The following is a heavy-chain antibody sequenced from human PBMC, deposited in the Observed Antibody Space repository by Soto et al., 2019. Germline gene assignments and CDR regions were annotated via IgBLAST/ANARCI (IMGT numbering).Heavy chain of an antibody. J-gene: IGHJ4*02. CDR1: GFTFSSYA. CDR2: ISGSGGST. CDR3: AKPLYYYDSSGLDY. Sequence: GSLRLSCAASGFTFSSYAMSWVRQAPGKGLEWVSAISGSGGSTYYADSVKGRFTISRDNSKNTLYLQMNSLRAEDTAVYYCAKPLYYYDSSGLDYWGQGTLVTVSS. V-gene: IGHV3-23*01. D-gene: IGHD3-22*01.